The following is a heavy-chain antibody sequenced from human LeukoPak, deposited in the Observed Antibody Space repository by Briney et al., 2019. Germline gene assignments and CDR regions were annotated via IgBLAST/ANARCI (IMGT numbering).Heavy chain of an antibody. V-gene: IGHV3-7*03. D-gene: IGHD1-1*01. CDR3: AREPPRERWFDT. Sequence: PGGSLRLSCTASGFIFSSYWMSWVRQAPGKGLEWVANIKYDGSEKYYVDSVKGRFTISRDNAKNSLFLQMNSLRAEDTAVYCCAREPPRERWFDTWGQGSLVTVYS. CDR1: GFIFSSYW. CDR2: IKYDGSEK. J-gene: IGHJ5*02.